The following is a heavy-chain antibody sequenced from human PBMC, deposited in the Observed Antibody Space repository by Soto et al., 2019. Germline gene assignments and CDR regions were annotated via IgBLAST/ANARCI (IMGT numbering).Heavy chain of an antibody. Sequence: SVKVSCKASGGTFSSYAISWVRQAPGQGLEWMGGIIPIFGTANYAQKFQGRVTITADESTSTAYMELSSLRSEDTAVYYCARDHRYCSGGSCYYFDYWGQGTLVTVS. J-gene: IGHJ4*02. V-gene: IGHV1-69*13. CDR3: ARDHRYCSGGSCYYFDY. CDR2: IIPIFGTA. CDR1: GGTFSSYA. D-gene: IGHD2-15*01.